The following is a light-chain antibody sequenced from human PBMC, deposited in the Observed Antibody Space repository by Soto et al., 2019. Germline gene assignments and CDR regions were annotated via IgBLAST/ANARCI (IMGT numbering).Light chain of an antibody. CDR3: QQYVDTPRT. CDR2: WAS. CDR1: QSILYSSNNKSY. Sequence: DIVMTQSPDSLAVSLGERATINCKSSQSILYSSNNKSYLTWYQHKPGQPPKLLIYWASTRESGVPDRFSGSGSGTDFTLTISSLQAEDVAVYYCQQYVDTPRTFGQGTKVEIK. J-gene: IGKJ1*01. V-gene: IGKV4-1*01.